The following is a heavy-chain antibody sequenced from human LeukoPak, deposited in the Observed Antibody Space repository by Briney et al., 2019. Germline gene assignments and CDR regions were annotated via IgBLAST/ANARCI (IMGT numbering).Heavy chain of an antibody. J-gene: IGHJ4*02. V-gene: IGHV3-48*03. CDR2: ISSSGDTR. D-gene: IGHD4-11*01. CDR3: ARSSTFDY. CDR1: GFTFSSYE. Sequence: GESLKISCAASGFTFSSYEMNWVRQSRGKGLEWVSYISSSGDTRYYADSVKGRFTISRDNAKNSLYLQMNSLRAEDTAVYYCARSSTFDYWGQGTLVTVSS.